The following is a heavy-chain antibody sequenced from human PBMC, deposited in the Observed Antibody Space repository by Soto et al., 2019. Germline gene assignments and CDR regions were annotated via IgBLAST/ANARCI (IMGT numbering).Heavy chain of an antibody. CDR2: IKSKTDGETP. CDR3: TTDGLPLYCTATRCVPPCGMDV. Sequence: EGQLVESGGGLLNPGGSLTLSCTASGFAFTNAWMSWVRQAPGKGLEWLGRIKSKTDGETPEYAAPVKDRFNISRDDSKNTLYLQMNSLKTEDTAVYYCTTDGLPLYCTATRCVPPCGMDVWGQGTNVMVSS. J-gene: IGHJ6*02. CDR1: GFAFTNAW. D-gene: IGHD2-15*01. V-gene: IGHV3-15*01.